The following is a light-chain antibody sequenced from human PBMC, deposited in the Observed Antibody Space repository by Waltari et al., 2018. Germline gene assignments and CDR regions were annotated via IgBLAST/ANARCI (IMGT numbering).Light chain of an antibody. CDR1: QSLLHSNGNTY. CDR3: MQSLQTPRT. J-gene: IGKJ1*01. V-gene: IGKV2-28*01. Sequence: IVMTLSPLSLPVTPGEPASISCKSGQSLLHSNGNTYLDWYLQKPGQSPQLLISLAFNRASGVPDRFSGSGSGTDFTLKISRVEAEDVGVYYCMQSLQTPRTFGQGTKLEIK. CDR2: LAF.